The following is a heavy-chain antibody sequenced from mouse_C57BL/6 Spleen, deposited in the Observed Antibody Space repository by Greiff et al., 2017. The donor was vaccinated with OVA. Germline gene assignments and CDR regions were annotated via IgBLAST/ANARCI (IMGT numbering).Heavy chain of an antibody. V-gene: IGHV1-82*01. Sequence: QVQLQQSGPELVKPGASVTISCKASGYAFSSSWMNWVKQRPGKGLEWIGRIYPGDGDTNYNGKFKGKATLTADKSSSTAYMQLSSLTSEDSAVYFCARELGLDYWGQGTTLTVSS. J-gene: IGHJ2*01. D-gene: IGHD4-1*01. CDR2: IYPGDGDT. CDR3: ARELGLDY. CDR1: GYAFSSSW.